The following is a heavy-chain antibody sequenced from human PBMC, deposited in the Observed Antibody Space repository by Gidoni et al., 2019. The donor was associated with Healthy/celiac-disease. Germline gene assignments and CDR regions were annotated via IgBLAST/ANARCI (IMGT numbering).Heavy chain of an antibody. V-gene: IGHV3-49*03. Sequence: EVQLVESGGGLVQPGRSLRLSCTASGFTFGAYAMSWFRQAPGKGLEWVGFIRSKAYGGTTEYAASVKGRFTISRDDSKSIAYLQMNSLKTEDTAVYYCTRVLLPTYYDILTGYWDVWGQGTTVTVSS. D-gene: IGHD3-9*01. CDR2: IRSKAYGGTT. CDR1: GFTFGAYA. CDR3: TRVLLPTYYDILTGYWDV. J-gene: IGHJ6*02.